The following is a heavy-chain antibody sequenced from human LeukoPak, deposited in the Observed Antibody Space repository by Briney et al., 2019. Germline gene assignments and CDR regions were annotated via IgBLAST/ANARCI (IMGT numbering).Heavy chain of an antibody. CDR3: ARLRFYYDSSGSYDAFDI. CDR1: GGSISSYY. D-gene: IGHD3-22*01. J-gene: IGHJ3*02. V-gene: IGHV4-4*07. CDR2: MYTSGST. Sequence: SETLSLTCTVSGGSISSYYWSWIRQPAGKGLEWIGLMYTSGSTNYNPSLKSRVTISVDTSKNQFSLKLSSVTAADTAVYYCARLRFYYDSSGSYDAFDIWGQGTMVTVSS.